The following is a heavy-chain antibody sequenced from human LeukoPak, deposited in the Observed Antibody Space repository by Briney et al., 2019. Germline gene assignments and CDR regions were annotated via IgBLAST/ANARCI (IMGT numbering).Heavy chain of an antibody. CDR3: AKGGITWGSGYWFFDL. V-gene: IGHV3-23*01. CDR2: ISVNGNYT. CDR1: GFTFTTYT. Sequence: PGRSLRLSCAAFGFTFTTYTMTWVRQAPGKRLEWGSGISVNGNYTYYADSVKGRFTISKDNSKNTVYLQLNSLRVEDTAVYYCAKGGITWGSGYWFFDLWGLGTLVTVSS. D-gene: IGHD3-16*01. J-gene: IGHJ2*01.